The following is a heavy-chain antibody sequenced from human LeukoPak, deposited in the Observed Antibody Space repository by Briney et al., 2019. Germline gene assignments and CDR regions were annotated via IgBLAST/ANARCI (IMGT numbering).Heavy chain of an antibody. CDR2: MNPNNGNT. CDR3: ARDVGSGSSIDY. Sequence: ASVKVSCKASGYTFTSYDINWVRQATGQGLEWMGWMNPNNGNTNYAQKLQGRVTMTTDTSTSTAYMELRSLRSDDTAVYYCARDVGSGSSIDYWGQGTLVTVSS. CDR1: GYTFTSYD. D-gene: IGHD3-10*01. J-gene: IGHJ4*02. V-gene: IGHV1-18*01.